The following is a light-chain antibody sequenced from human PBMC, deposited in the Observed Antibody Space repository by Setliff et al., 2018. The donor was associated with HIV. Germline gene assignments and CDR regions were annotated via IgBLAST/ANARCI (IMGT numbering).Light chain of an antibody. V-gene: IGLV2-23*02. J-gene: IGLJ1*01. Sequence: QSVLTQPASVSGSPGQSITISCTGTSSDVGGYNYVSWYQHYPGKAPKLMIYDVTKRPSGVSDRFSGSKSGNTASLTISGLQAEDEADYFCCSHVTGSTYVFGTGTKVTVL. CDR2: DVT. CDR3: CSHVTGSTYV. CDR1: SSDVGGYNY.